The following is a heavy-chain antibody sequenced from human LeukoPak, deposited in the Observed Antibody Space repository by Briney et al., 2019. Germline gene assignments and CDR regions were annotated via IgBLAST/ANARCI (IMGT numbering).Heavy chain of an antibody. Sequence: GGSLRLSCAASGFTFSSYSMNWVRQAPGEGLEWVSSISSSSSYIYYADSVKGRFTISRDNAKNSLYLQMNSLRAEDTAVYYCARGSSTMGFDYWGQGTLVTVSS. CDR1: GFTFSSYS. CDR3: ARGSSTMGFDY. V-gene: IGHV3-21*01. D-gene: IGHD6-6*01. CDR2: ISSSSSYI. J-gene: IGHJ4*02.